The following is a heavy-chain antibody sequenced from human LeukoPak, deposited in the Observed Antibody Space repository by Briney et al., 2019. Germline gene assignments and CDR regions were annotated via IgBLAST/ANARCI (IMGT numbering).Heavy chain of an antibody. CDR3: ASNGVPAAIKGYYFDC. Sequence: ASVKVSCKASGYTFTGYYMHWVRQAPGQGLEWMGWINPNSGGTNYVQKFQGRVTMTRDTSISTAYMELSRLRSDDTAVYYCASNGVPAAIKGYYFDCWGQGTLVTVSS. J-gene: IGHJ4*02. CDR2: INPNSGGT. V-gene: IGHV1-2*02. CDR1: GYTFTGYY. D-gene: IGHD2-2*01.